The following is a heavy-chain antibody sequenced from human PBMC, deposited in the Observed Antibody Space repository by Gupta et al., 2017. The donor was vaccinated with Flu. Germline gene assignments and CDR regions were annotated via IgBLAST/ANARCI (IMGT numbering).Heavy chain of an antibody. J-gene: IGHJ4*02. V-gene: IGHV5-51*03. CDR3: ASHDPILYSNLYSSSWFFFDF. Sequence: EVQLVQSGAEVKKPGESLKISCKGSGYSFTSYWIGWLRQMPGNGREWMGIIYPGDSDDRYSPSFQGQVTISADKSISTAYLQWSSLKASDTAMYYCASHDPILYSNLYSSSWFFFDFWGQGTPVTVSS. D-gene: IGHD6-13*01. CDR2: IYPGDSDD. CDR1: GYSFTSYW.